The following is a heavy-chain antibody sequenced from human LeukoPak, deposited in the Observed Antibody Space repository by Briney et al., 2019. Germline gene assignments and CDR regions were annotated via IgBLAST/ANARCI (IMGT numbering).Heavy chain of an antibody. CDR2: IRWDDER. V-gene: IGHV3-7*01. D-gene: IGHD1-1*01. CDR3: SRITTNGYFEY. Sequence: GGSLRLSCSASGFTFSSFWMGWVRQAPGKGLEWVASIRWDDERHHVDSVTGRFSVSRDNAKNSPYLQMNSLRAEDTAVYFCSRITTNGYFEYWGQGALVTVSS. CDR1: GFTFSSFW. J-gene: IGHJ4*02.